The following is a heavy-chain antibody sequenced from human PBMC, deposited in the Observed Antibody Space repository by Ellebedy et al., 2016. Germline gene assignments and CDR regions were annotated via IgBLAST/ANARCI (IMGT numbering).Heavy chain of an antibody. CDR2: ISAYNGNT. V-gene: IGHV1-18*01. Sequence: ASVKVSCKTSGFIFTSYGISWVRQAPGQGLEWMGWISAYNGNTNYAQKLQGRVTMTTDTSTSTAYMELRSLRSDDTAVYYCARADSSAGYEYFHHWGQGTLVTVSS. J-gene: IGHJ1*01. CDR1: GFIFTSYG. CDR3: ARADSSAGYEYFHH. D-gene: IGHD3-22*01.